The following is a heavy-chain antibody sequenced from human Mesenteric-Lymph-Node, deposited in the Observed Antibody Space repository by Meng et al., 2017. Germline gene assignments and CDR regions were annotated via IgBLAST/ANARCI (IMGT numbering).Heavy chain of an antibody. Sequence: QQQELGRGRDQPSPNLSRTCTVPGGSISSGNYYCMWIRQPPGKGLEWIGYIYYSGRTYSNASLTSRVTISIDRSKNQFSLKLSSVTAADTAVYYCARDRKHYGERGWFDPWGQGTLVTVSS. CDR3: ARDRKHYGERGWFDP. D-gene: IGHD4-17*01. J-gene: IGHJ5*02. CDR2: IYYSGRT. V-gene: IGHV4-30-4*01. CDR1: GGSISSGNYY.